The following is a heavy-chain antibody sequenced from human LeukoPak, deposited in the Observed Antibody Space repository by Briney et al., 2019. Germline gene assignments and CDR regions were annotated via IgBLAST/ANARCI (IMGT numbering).Heavy chain of an antibody. D-gene: IGHD3-16*02. V-gene: IGHV4-31*03. CDR2: IYYSGST. CDR1: GGSISSGGYY. J-gene: IGHJ4*02. Sequence: SETLPLTCTVSGGSISSGGYYWSWIRQHPGKGLEWIGYIYYSGSTYYNPSLKSRVTISVDTSKNQFSLKLSSVTAADTAVYYCARNGITFGGVIVPPDYWGQGTLVTVSS. CDR3: ARNGITFGGVIVPPDY.